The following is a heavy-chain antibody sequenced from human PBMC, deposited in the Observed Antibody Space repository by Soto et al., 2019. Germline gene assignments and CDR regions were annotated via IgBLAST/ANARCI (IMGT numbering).Heavy chain of an antibody. Sequence: QVQLQQWGAGLLKPSETLSLTCAVYGGSFSGYYWSWIRQPPGKELEWIGEINHSGSTNYNPSLKSRVTISVDTSKNQFSLKLSSVTAADTAVYYCARGPRRAARPMDYWGQGTLVTVSS. J-gene: IGHJ4*02. CDR1: GGSFSGYY. CDR3: ARGPRRAARPMDY. V-gene: IGHV4-34*01. CDR2: INHSGST. D-gene: IGHD6-6*01.